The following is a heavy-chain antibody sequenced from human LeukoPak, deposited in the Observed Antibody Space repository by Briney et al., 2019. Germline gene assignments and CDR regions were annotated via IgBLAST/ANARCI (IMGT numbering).Heavy chain of an antibody. CDR1: GGSISSSSYY. CDR2: IYYSGST. Sequence: PSETLSLTCTVSGGSISSSSYYWGWIRQPPGKGLEWIGSIYYSGSTYYNPSLKSRVTISVDTSKNQFSLKLSSVTAEDTAVYYCAKEGYDSSGYYYAYFQHWGQGTLVTVSS. J-gene: IGHJ1*01. V-gene: IGHV4-39*07. CDR3: AKEGYDSSGYYYAYFQH. D-gene: IGHD3-22*01.